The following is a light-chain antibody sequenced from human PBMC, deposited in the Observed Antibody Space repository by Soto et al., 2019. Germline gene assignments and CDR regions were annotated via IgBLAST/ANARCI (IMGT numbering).Light chain of an antibody. V-gene: IGKV4-1*01. Sequence: DIVMTQSPDSLAVSLGERATINCKSSQSVLYSSNNKNYLAWYQQKLGQPPQLLIYWASTRESGVPDRFSGSGSGTDFTLTISSLQAEDVAVYYCQQYFSTPWTFGQGTKVEIK. J-gene: IGKJ1*01. CDR3: QQYFSTPWT. CDR2: WAS. CDR1: QSVLYSSNNKNY.